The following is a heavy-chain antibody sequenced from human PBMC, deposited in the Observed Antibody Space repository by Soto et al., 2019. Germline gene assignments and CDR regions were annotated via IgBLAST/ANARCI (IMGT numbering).Heavy chain of an antibody. CDR2: IFPLTDIP. CDR3: ARGPLVVLNYFES. Sequence: GASVKVSCKASGGTFRNYPINWVRKGPGQGLEWMGSIFPLTDIPDYAQNFQARLTISADKSTSTAYMELSSLTSDDTAMYFCARGPLVVLNYFESWGQGTLVTVSS. CDR1: GGTFRNYP. J-gene: IGHJ4*02. V-gene: IGHV1-69*04.